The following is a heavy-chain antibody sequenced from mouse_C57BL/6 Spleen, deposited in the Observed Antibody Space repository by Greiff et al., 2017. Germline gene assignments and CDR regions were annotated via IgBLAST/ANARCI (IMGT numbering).Heavy chain of an antibody. Sequence: EVQLQESGPVLVKPGASVKMSCKASGYTFTDYYMNWVKQSHGKSLEWIGVINPYNGGTSYNQKFKGKATLTVDKSSSTAYMELNSLTSEDSAVYYCATIGFITTVVAPSWGQGTTLTVSS. D-gene: IGHD1-1*01. J-gene: IGHJ2*01. V-gene: IGHV1-19*01. CDR3: ATIGFITTVVAPS. CDR2: INPYNGGT. CDR1: GYTFTDYY.